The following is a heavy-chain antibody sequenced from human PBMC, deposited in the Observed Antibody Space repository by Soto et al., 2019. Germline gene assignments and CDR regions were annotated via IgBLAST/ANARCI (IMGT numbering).Heavy chain of an antibody. D-gene: IGHD1-1*01. CDR2: MSHSGGT. Sequence: QVQLQQWGAGLLKPSETLSLTCAVFGGSVNSGNYYWSWIRQPPGKGLEWIGEMSHSGGTHFNPSFKSRVTISVDTSKIQFSLTMSAVTAADTALYYCARVERGTATTVIDAFDIWGPGTMVTVSS. V-gene: IGHV4-34*01. CDR3: ARVERGTATTVIDAFDI. CDR1: GGSVNSGNYY. J-gene: IGHJ3*02.